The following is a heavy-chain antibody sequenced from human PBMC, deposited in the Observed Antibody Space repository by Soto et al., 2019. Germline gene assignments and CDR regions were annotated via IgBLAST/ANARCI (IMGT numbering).Heavy chain of an antibody. Sequence: SETLSLTCTVSGGSISSGGYYWSWIRQHRGKGLEWIGYIYYSVSTYYNPSLKSRVTISVDTSKDQFSLKLSSVTAADTAVYYCARAGVYCSGGSCYYWYFDLWGRGTLVT. CDR2: IYYSVST. J-gene: IGHJ2*01. V-gene: IGHV4-31*03. CDR3: ARAGVYCSGGSCYYWYFDL. D-gene: IGHD2-15*01. CDR1: GGSISSGGYY.